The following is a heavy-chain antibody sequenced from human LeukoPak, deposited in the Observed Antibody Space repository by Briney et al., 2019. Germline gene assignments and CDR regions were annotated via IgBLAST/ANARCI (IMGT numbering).Heavy chain of an antibody. Sequence: SETLSLTCSVSGGSIISSRDHWDWIRQPPGKGLEWIASVHYSGTAYYNPSLRSRVTISVDTSKNQFSLKATSVTAADTAAYYCARRLHYYDYWGQGTLVSVSS. CDR3: ARRLHYYDY. V-gene: IGHV4-39*01. D-gene: IGHD2-21*02. CDR2: VHYSGTA. CDR1: GGSIISSRDH. J-gene: IGHJ4*02.